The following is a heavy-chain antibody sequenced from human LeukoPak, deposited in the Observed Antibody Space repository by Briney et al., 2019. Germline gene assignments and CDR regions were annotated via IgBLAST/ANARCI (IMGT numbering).Heavy chain of an antibody. D-gene: IGHD2-2*01. Sequence: ASVKVSCKASGYTFTSYGISWIRQAPGQGLEWMGWISAYNGNTNYAQKLQGRVTMTTDTSTSTAYMELRSLRSDDTAVYYCARLPSFLGYCSSTSCYPNFDYWGQGTLVTVSS. J-gene: IGHJ4*02. V-gene: IGHV1-18*01. CDR2: ISAYNGNT. CDR1: GYTFTSYG. CDR3: ARLPSFLGYCSSTSCYPNFDY.